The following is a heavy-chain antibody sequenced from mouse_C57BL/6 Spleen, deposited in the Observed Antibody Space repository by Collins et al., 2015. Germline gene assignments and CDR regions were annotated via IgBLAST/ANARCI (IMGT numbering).Heavy chain of an antibody. J-gene: IGHJ1*03. CDR2: IDPANGNT. D-gene: IGHD1-1*01. Sequence: EVQLQQSVAELVRPGASVKLSCTASGFNTKNTYMHWVKQRPEQGLEWIGRIDPANGNTKYAPKFQGKATITADTSSNTAYLQLSSLTSEDTAIYYCARDGSSSYWYFDVWGTGTTVTVSS. CDR1: GFNTKNTY. V-gene: IGHV14-3*01. CDR3: ARDGSSSYWYFDV.